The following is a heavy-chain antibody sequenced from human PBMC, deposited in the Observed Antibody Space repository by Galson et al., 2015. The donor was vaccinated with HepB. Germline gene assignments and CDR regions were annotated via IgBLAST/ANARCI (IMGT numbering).Heavy chain of an antibody. CDR3: AREKGYDNVWARIFDY. CDR1: GYTFNSYG. J-gene: IGHJ4*02. V-gene: IGHV1-18*04. CDR2: ISTYNGKT. D-gene: IGHD3-16*01. Sequence: SVKVSCKASGYTFNSYGISWVRQAPGLGLEWMGWISTYNGKTKYAQKLQGRVTMTTDTSTSTVYMELRSLRSDDTAVYYCAREKGYDNVWARIFDYWGQGTLVTVSS.